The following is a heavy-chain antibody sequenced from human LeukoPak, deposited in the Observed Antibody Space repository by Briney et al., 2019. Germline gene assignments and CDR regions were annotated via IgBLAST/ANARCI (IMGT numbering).Heavy chain of an antibody. CDR2: ISWNSDNI. V-gene: IGHV3-9*01. D-gene: IGHD3-10*01. CDR1: KFTFNDYA. Sequence: GGSLRLSCAASKFTFNDYAMHWVRQAPGKGLEWVSGISWNSDNIGYADSVRGRFTISRDNAKNSLYLQMNSLRAEDTAVYYCARDIVLLDYWGQGTLVTVSS. CDR3: ARDIVLLDY. J-gene: IGHJ4*02.